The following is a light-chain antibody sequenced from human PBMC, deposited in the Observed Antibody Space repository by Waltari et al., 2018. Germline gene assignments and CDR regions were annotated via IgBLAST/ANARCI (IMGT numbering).Light chain of an antibody. CDR3: QQYGNPALT. CDR1: QSVSNNY. J-gene: IGKJ4*01. V-gene: IGKV3-20*01. Sequence: ELVLTQSPGTLSLSPGEGASLSCRASQSVSNNYLAWYQKKPGQAPRLLIYDASTRATGIPDRFSGSGSGTDFTLTISRLEPEDFAVYYCQQYGNPALTFGGGSKVEIK. CDR2: DAS.